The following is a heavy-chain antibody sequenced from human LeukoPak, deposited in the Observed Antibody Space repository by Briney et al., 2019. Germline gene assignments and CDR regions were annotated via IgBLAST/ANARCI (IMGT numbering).Heavy chain of an antibody. CDR1: GGSISSSSYY. CDR2: INHSGST. D-gene: IGHD5-18*01. V-gene: IGHV4-39*07. J-gene: IGHJ4*02. Sequence: PSETLSLTCTVSGGSISSSSYYWSWIRQPPGKGLEWIGEINHSGSTNYNPSLKSRVTISVDTSRNQFSLKLSSVTAADTAVYYCARGRWIQLWFARNYFDYWGQGTLVTVSS. CDR3: ARGRWIQLWFARNYFDY.